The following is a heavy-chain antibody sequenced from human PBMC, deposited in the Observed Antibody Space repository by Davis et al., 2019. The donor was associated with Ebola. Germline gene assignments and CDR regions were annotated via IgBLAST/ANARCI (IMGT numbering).Heavy chain of an antibody. CDR3: ARPVGPTQNWFDP. CDR1: GGSFSGYY. CDR2: INHSGST. V-gene: IGHV4-34*01. D-gene: IGHD1-26*01. Sequence: SETLSLTCAVYGGSFSGYYWSWIRQPPGKGLEWIGEINHSGSTNYNPSLKSRVTISVDTSKNQFSLKLSSVTAADTALYYCARPVGPTQNWFDPWGQGTLVTVSS. J-gene: IGHJ5*02.